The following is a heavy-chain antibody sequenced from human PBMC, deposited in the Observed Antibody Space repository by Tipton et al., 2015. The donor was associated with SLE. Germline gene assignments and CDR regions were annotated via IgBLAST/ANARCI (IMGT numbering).Heavy chain of an antibody. J-gene: IGHJ4*02. CDR2: ISYDGSNK. Sequence: LRLSCAASGFTFSSYAMHWVRQAPGKGLEWVAVISYDGSNKYYADSVKGRFTISRDNSKNTLYLQMNSLRAEDAAVYYCARGRGHKNYFDYWGQGTLVTVSS. CDR3: ARGRGHKNYFDY. V-gene: IGHV3-30*04. D-gene: IGHD3-10*01. CDR1: GFTFSSYA.